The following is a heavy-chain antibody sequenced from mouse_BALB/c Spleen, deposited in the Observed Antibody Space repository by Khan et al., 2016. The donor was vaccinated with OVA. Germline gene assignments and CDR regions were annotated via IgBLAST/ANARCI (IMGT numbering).Heavy chain of an antibody. J-gene: IGHJ2*01. CDR1: GFNIKDYY. Sequence: EVQLQESGTELVRPGALVRLSCTASGFNIKDYYIHWVKQRPDQGLEWIGWIDPENGNTIYDPKFQGRASITADTSSNTAYLQLSSLTSEDTAVYCCPRSILLYFDYWCQGTTRTVSS. V-gene: IGHV14-1*02. CDR3: PRSILLYFDY. CDR2: IDPENGNT. D-gene: IGHD2-3*01.